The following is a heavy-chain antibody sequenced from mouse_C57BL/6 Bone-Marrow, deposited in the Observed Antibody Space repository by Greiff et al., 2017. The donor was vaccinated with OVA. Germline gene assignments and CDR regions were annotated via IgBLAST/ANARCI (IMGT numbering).Heavy chain of an antibody. CDR1: GFNIKDDD. J-gene: IGHJ2*01. CDR2: IDPENGDT. Sequence: EVQRVESGAELVRPGASVKLSCTASGFNIKDDDMHWVKQRPEKGLEWIGWIDPENGDTEYASKFQGKATITADTSSNTAYLQLSSLTSEDTAVYYCTTKANWDDFDYWGQGTTLTVSS. V-gene: IGHV14-4*01. CDR3: TTKANWDDFDY. D-gene: IGHD4-1*01.